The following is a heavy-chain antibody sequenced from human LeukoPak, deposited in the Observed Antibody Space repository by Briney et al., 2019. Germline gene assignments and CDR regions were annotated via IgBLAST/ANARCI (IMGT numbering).Heavy chain of an antibody. J-gene: IGHJ4*02. Sequence: GGSLRLSCAASGFTFSDYAMHWVRQAPGKGLEWVAVISYDGNNGYYADSVRGRFTISRDNSKNTLYLQMNSLRAEDTAVYYCARERGPYSSSSVFDYWGQGTLVTVSS. V-gene: IGHV3-30-3*01. D-gene: IGHD6-6*01. CDR2: ISYDGNNG. CDR3: ARERGPYSSSSVFDY. CDR1: GFTFSDYA.